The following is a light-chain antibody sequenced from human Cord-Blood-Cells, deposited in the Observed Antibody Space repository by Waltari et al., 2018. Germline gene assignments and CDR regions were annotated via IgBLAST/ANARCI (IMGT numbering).Light chain of an antibody. CDR1: SSDVGSYNR. V-gene: IGLV2-18*02. J-gene: IGLJ3*02. Sequence: QSALTQPPSVSGSPGQSVTISCTDTSSDVGSYNRVSWYQQPPGTAPKLMISEVSNRPSGVPDRFSGSKSGNTASLTISGLQAEDEADYYCSSYTSSSTRVFGGGTKLTVL. CDR2: EVS. CDR3: SSYTSSSTRV.